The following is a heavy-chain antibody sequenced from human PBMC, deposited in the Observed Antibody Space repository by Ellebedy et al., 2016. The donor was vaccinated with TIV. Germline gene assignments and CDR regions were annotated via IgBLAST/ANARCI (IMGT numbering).Heavy chain of an antibody. CDR2: IYYSGST. CDR3: ARQIGMQRYFDL. J-gene: IGHJ2*01. D-gene: IGHD2-8*01. CDR1: GGSINSHH. Sequence: MPSETLSLTCTVSGGSINSHHWSWIRQPPGKGLEWIGYIYYSGSTNYNPSLKSRVSISVDASENQVSLRLSSVTAADTAVFYCARQIGMQRYFDLWGRGTLVTVSS. V-gene: IGHV4-59*08.